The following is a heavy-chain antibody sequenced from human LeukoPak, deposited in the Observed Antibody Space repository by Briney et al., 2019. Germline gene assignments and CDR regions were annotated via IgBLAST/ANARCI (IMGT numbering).Heavy chain of an antibody. D-gene: IGHD2-2*01. J-gene: IGHJ6*02. CDR1: GYTFTSYG. V-gene: IGHV1-18*01. CDR2: ISAYNGNT. CDR3: AREGNVVVVPAAKFYSGDYYYYYGMDV. Sequence: ASVKVSCTASGYTFTSYGISWVRQAPGQGLEWMGWISAYNGNTNYAQKLQGRVTMTTDTSTSTAYMELRSLRSDDTAVYYCAREGNVVVVPAAKFYSGDYYYYYGMDVWGQGTTVTVSS.